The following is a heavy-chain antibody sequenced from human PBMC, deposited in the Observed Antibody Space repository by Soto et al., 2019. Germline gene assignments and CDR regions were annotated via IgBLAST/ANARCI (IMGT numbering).Heavy chain of an antibody. CDR1: GGSISSGDYY. D-gene: IGHD5-18*01. Sequence: QVQLQESGPGLVKPSQTLSLTCTVSGGSISSGDYYWSWIRQPPGKGLEWIGYIYYSGSTYYNPSLKSRVTISVDTSKNQFSLKLSSVTAADTAVYYCARGRRGYSYGFGYYFDYWGQGTLVTVSS. CDR2: IYYSGST. J-gene: IGHJ4*02. CDR3: ARGRRGYSYGFGYYFDY. V-gene: IGHV4-30-4*01.